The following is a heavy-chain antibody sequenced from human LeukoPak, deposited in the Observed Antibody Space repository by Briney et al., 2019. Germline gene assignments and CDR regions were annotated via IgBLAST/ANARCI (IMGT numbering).Heavy chain of an antibody. Sequence: PSETLSLTCNVSGYSTSSGYYWGWIRQSPGKGLEWIGSIYHSGSTYYNPSLKSRVTISVDTSKNQFSVKLSSVTAADTAVYYCARISGTTSRIDPWGQGTLVTVSS. CDR3: ARISGTTSRIDP. CDR1: GYSTSSGYY. J-gene: IGHJ5*02. V-gene: IGHV4-38-2*02. D-gene: IGHD1-20*01. CDR2: IYHSGST.